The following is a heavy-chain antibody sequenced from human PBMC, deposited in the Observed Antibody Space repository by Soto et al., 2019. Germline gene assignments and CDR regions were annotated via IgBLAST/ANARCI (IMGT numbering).Heavy chain of an antibody. D-gene: IGHD5-18*01. Sequence: SVKVSCKASGGTFSSYAISWVRQAPGQGLEWMGGIIPIFGTANYAQKFQGRVTITADESTSTAYMELSSLRSEDTAVYYCARDPGNTAMVPGWGQGTLVTVSS. CDR1: GGTFSSYA. CDR2: IIPIFGTA. J-gene: IGHJ4*02. CDR3: ARDPGNTAMVPG. V-gene: IGHV1-69*13.